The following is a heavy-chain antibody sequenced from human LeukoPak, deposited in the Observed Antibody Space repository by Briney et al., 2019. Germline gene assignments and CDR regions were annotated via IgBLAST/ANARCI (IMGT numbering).Heavy chain of an antibody. J-gene: IGHJ4*02. V-gene: IGHV3-48*02. D-gene: IGHD3-10*01. Sequence: GGSLRLSCAASGFTFSSYGMNWVRQAPGKGLEWVPYISSSSSAIYYADSVKGRFTISRDNAKNSVYLQMNSLRDEDTAVYYCARDLKGFGGYGYWGQGTLVTVSS. CDR1: GFTFSSYG. CDR3: ARDLKGFGGYGY. CDR2: ISSSSSAI.